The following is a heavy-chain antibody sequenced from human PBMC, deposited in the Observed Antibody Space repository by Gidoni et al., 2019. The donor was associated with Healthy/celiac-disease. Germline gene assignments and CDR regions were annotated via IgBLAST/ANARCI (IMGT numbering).Heavy chain of an antibody. Sequence: EVQLLESGGGLVQPGGSLRLSCAASGFTFSSYAMSWVRQAPGKGLELVSAISGSGGSTYYADSVKGRFTISRDNSKNTLYLQMNSLRAEDTVVYYCARAWSGYGLDYWGQGTLVTVSS. CDR1: GFTFSSYA. D-gene: IGHD5-12*01. J-gene: IGHJ4*02. CDR2: ISGSGGST. CDR3: ARAWSGYGLDY. V-gene: IGHV3-23*01.